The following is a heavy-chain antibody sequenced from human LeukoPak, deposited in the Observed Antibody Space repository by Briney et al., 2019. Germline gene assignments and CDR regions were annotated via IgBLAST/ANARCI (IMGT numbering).Heavy chain of an antibody. J-gene: IGHJ4*02. V-gene: IGHV3-9*03. CDR3: AKGKPRKNDNTGFSSLDS. Sequence: GRSLRLSCAASGFTFDDYAMYWVRQAPGKGLEWVSGITWNSGSIGYADSVKGRFTISRDNAKNSLSLQMNGLRDEDMAFYYCAKGKPRKNDNTGFSSLDSWGQGTLVTVSS. D-gene: IGHD3-22*01. CDR1: GFTFDDYA. CDR2: ITWNSGSI.